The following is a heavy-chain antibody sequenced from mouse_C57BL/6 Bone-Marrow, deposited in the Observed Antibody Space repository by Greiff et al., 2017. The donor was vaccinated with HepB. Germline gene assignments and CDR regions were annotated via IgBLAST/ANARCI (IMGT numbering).Heavy chain of an antibody. D-gene: IGHD2-13*01. J-gene: IGHJ3*01. CDR1: GYTFTSYG. CDR2: IYPRSGNT. V-gene: IGHV1-81*01. Sequence: QVQLKQSGAELARPGASVKLSCKASGYTFTSYGISWVKQRTGQGLEWIGEIYPRSGNTYYNEKFKGKATLTADKSSSTAYMELRSLTSEDSAVYFCAEGDPVAYWGQGTLVTVSA. CDR3: AEGDPVAY.